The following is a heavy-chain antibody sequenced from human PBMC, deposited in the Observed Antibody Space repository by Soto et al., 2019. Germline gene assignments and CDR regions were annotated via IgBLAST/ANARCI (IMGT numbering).Heavy chain of an antibody. CDR1: GFTFSSYG. CDR2: ISNDGSIQ. J-gene: IGHJ4*02. V-gene: IGHV3-30*18. D-gene: IGHD6-13*01. CDR3: AKRRAGSSWYEGDA. Sequence: QVQLVESGGGVVQPGRSLRLSCAASGFTFSSYGMQWVRQAPGTGLEWVAVISNDGSIQYYADSVKGRFTISRDNSKGTLHLEMNSLRPEDTAVFICAKRRAGSSWYEGDAWGQGTLVAVSS.